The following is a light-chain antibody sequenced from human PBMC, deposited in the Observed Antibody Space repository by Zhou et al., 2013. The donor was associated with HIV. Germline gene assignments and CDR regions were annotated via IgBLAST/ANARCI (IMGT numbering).Light chain of an antibody. CDR3: QQANSFLPIT. Sequence: DIQMTQSPSSVSVSVEDRVTITCRASQDIRNWLAWYQQKPGKAPELLIYAASSLQSGVPSRFSGSGSGTDFALTISSLQPEDFATYYCQQANSFLPITFGQGTRLEIK. CDR1: QDIRNW. CDR2: AAS. J-gene: IGKJ5*01. V-gene: IGKV1-12*01.